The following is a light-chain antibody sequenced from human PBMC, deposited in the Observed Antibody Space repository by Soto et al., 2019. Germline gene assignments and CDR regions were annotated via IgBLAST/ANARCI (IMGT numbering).Light chain of an antibody. CDR2: AAS. CDR1: RSFASSY. Sequence: IVLTQSPGTLSLSPGERATLSCRASRSFASSYLAWYQQKPGQAPRLLIYAASIRATGIPDRFSDSASGADFTLTISTLDPEDFAVYYGEQYGSSPPYTCGQGTKLEIK. V-gene: IGKV3-20*01. J-gene: IGKJ2*01. CDR3: EQYGSSPPYT.